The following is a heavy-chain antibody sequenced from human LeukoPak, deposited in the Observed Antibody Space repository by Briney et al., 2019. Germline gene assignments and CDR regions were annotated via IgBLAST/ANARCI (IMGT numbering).Heavy chain of an antibody. J-gene: IGHJ6*03. CDR2: INHSGST. D-gene: IGHD3-10*01. CDR1: GGSFSGYY. V-gene: IGHV4-34*01. Sequence: SETLSLTCAVYGGSFSGYYWSWIRQPPGKGLEWIGEINHSGSTNYNPSLKSRVTMSVDTSENQFSLKLSSVTAADTAVYYCARVGGRSSYYYFYMDVWGKGTTVTVSS. CDR3: ARVGGRSSYYYFYMDV.